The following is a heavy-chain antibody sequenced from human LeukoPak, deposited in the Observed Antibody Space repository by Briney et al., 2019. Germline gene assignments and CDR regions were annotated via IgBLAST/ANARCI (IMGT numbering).Heavy chain of an antibody. J-gene: IGHJ3*02. D-gene: IGHD3-22*01. CDR1: GYTFTDYY. V-gene: IGHV1-69-2*01. CDR3: ATPTIRNSGPVVSPPGAFDI. Sequence: GASVKISCKASGYTFTDYYMHWVQQAPGKGHEWMGRVDPEDGEAIYAEKFQGRVTITADTSTDTTYMELSSLRSEDTAVYYCATPTIRNSGPVVSPPGAFDIWGQGTMVTVSS. CDR2: VDPEDGEA.